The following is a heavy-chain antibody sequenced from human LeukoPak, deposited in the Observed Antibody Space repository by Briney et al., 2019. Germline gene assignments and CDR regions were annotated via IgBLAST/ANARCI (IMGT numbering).Heavy chain of an antibody. CDR2: IRYDGSNK. Sequence: PGGSLRLSCAASGFTFSSYGMHWVRQAPGKGLEWVAFIRYDGSNKYYADSVKGRFTISRDNSKNTLYLQMNSLRAEDTAVYYCAKDLITMVRGLIGFDYWGQGTLVTVSS. CDR3: AKDLITMVRGLIGFDY. J-gene: IGHJ4*02. D-gene: IGHD3-10*01. CDR1: GFTFSSYG. V-gene: IGHV3-30*02.